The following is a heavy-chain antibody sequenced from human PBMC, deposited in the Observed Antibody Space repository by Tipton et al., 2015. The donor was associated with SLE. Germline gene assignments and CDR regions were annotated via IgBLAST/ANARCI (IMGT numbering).Heavy chain of an antibody. CDR3: AKSGFARYTGIYYFDS. J-gene: IGHJ4*02. V-gene: IGHV3-23*01. D-gene: IGHD1-14*01. CDR1: GFTFSTYA. CDR2: ISGTGEST. Sequence: SLRLSCAASGFTFSTYAMSWVRQAPGKGLEWVSSISGTGESTYYADSVRGRFTISRDNFKNTLFLQMNILRAEDTALYYCAKSGFARYTGIYYFDSWGQGTVVTVSS.